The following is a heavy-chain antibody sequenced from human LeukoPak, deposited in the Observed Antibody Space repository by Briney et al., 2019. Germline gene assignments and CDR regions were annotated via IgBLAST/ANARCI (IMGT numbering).Heavy chain of an antibody. D-gene: IGHD4-17*01. Sequence: TSGGSLRLSCAASGLTFNIAWMSWVRRAPGKGLEWVGRIASKPSGETTDYAAPVKGRFTISRDDSKNTLYLQMNSLKTEDTAVYYCAAIRAPGDYSFHYWGQGTLVTVSS. J-gene: IGHJ4*02. V-gene: IGHV3-15*04. CDR1: GLTFNIAW. CDR3: AAIRAPGDYSFHY. CDR2: IASKPSGETT.